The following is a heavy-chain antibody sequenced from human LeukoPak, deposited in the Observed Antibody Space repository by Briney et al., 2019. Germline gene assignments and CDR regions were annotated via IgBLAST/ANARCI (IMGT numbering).Heavy chain of an antibody. Sequence: SVKVSCKAPGGTFSSYAISWVRQAPGQGLEWMGRIIPILGIANYAQKFQGRVTITADKSTSTAYMELSSLRSEDTAVYYCARVLTTYGMDVWGQGTTVTVSS. J-gene: IGHJ6*02. CDR1: GGTFSSYA. CDR2: IIPILGIA. D-gene: IGHD3-9*01. CDR3: ARVLTTYGMDV. V-gene: IGHV1-69*04.